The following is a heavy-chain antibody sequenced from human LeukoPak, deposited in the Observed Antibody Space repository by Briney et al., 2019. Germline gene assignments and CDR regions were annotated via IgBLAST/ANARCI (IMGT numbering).Heavy chain of an antibody. Sequence: GASVKVSCKASGYTFTGYYMHWVRQAPGQGLEWMGIINPSGGSTSYAQKFQGRVTMTRDTSTSTVYMELSSLRSEDTAVYYCARAYKGFPLTPIDANFDYWGQGTLVTVSS. D-gene: IGHD1-1*01. V-gene: IGHV1-46*01. CDR2: INPSGGST. J-gene: IGHJ4*02. CDR3: ARAYKGFPLTPIDANFDY. CDR1: GYTFTGYY.